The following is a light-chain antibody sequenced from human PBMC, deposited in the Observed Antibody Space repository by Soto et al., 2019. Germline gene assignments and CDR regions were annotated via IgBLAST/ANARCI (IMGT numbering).Light chain of an antibody. CDR3: GSWDSSLSAYV. CDR1: SSNIGGNS. CDR2: DDD. Sequence: QSALTQPRSVCAAPGLRATISCSGSSSNIGGNSVSWYQQLPGTAPKLLIYDDDRRPSGIPDRFSGSKSGTSATLGITGFQTGDEADYYCGSWDSSLSAYVFGTGTKVTVL. J-gene: IGLJ1*01. V-gene: IGLV1-51*01.